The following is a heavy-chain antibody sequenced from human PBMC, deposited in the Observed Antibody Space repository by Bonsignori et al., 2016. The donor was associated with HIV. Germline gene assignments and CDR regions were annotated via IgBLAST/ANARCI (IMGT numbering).Heavy chain of an antibody. Sequence: EAQLVESGGGLVQPGGSLRLSCEASGFTFSTYWMSWVRQAPGKGLEWVAQIKEDGSEKYHVASVAGRFTISRDNAKNALYLQMNSLRVEDTAVYYCARDNTGTTFDYWGQGPWSPSPQ. CDR3: ARDNTGTTFDY. CDR2: IKEDGSEK. D-gene: IGHD1-7*01. V-gene: IGHV3-7*01. CDR1: GFTFSTYW. J-gene: IGHJ4*02.